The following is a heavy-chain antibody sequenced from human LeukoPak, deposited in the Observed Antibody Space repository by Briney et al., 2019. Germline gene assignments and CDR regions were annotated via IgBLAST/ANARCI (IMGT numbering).Heavy chain of an antibody. D-gene: IGHD6-13*01. CDR2: ISGSGGST. CDR3: AKDASSSRPLKWGFDY. Sequence: PGGSLRLSCAASGFTFSSYAMSWVRQAPGKGLEWVSAISGSGGSTYYADSVKGRFTISRDNSKSTLYLQMNSLRAEDTAVYYCAKDASSSRPLKWGFDYWGQGTLVTVSS. CDR1: GFTFSSYA. J-gene: IGHJ4*02. V-gene: IGHV3-23*01.